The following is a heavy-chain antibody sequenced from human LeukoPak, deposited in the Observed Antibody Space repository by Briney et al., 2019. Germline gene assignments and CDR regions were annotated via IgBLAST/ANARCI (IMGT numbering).Heavy chain of an antibody. CDR3: ARDPTYGDGGDY. Sequence: GGSLRLSCAASGFTFSSYAMHWVRQAPGKGLEYVSAISSNGGSTYYANSVKGRFTISRDNSKSTLYLQMGSLRAEDMAVYYCARDPTYGDGGDYWGQGTLVTVSS. D-gene: IGHD4-17*01. CDR2: ISSNGGST. CDR1: GFTFSSYA. V-gene: IGHV3-64*01. J-gene: IGHJ4*02.